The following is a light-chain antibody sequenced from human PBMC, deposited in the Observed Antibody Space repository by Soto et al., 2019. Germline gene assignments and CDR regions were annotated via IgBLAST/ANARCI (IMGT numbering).Light chain of an antibody. Sequence: QSVLTQPPSVSGAPGQRVTISCTGSSGNIGAGYDVYWYQQLPGTAPKLLIYGNSNRPSGVPDRFSGSKSGTSASLAITGLQAEDEADYYCQSYDSSLSGSVFGGGTKLTVL. CDR2: GNS. CDR1: SGNIGAGYD. CDR3: QSYDSSLSGSV. J-gene: IGLJ3*02. V-gene: IGLV1-40*01.